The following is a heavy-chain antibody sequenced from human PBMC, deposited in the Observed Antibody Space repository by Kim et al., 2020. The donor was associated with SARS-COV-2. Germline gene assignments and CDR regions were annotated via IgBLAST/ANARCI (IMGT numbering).Heavy chain of an antibody. CDR1: GFTFSSYA. J-gene: IGHJ4*01. CDR3: ARGDYYDSSGYYYEFDY. V-gene: IGHV3-30*04. Sequence: GGSLRLSCAASGFTFSSYAMHWVRQAPGKGLEWVAVISYDGSNKYYADSVKGRFTISRDNSKNTLYLQMNSLRAEDTAVYYCARGDYYDSSGYYYEFDY. CDR2: ISYDGSNK. D-gene: IGHD3-22*01.